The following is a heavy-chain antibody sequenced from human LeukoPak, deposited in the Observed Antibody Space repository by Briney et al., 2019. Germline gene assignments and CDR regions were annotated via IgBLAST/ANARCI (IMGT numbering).Heavy chain of an antibody. CDR2: INPTTGST. J-gene: IGHJ3*02. V-gene: IGHV1-46*04. CDR3: ARDRDDYSDTLTYYELVHSYGAFDI. D-gene: IGHD3-3*01. Sequence: ASVKVSCKASGYTFTSHYLHLVRQAPGQGLEWVGVINPTTGSTNYAQQLQGRVTITRETSTNTVYMELSSLSSEDTAVYYCARDRDDYSDTLTYYELVHSYGAFDIWGQGTMVTVSS. CDR1: GYTFTSHY.